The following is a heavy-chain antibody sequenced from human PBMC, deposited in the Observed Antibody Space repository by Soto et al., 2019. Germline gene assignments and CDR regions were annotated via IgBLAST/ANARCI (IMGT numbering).Heavy chain of an antibody. CDR3: ARDGVVVVAATLDYYYGVDV. D-gene: IGHD2-15*01. V-gene: IGHV3-33*01. J-gene: IGHJ6*02. CDR1: GFTFSSYG. CDR2: IWYDGSNK. Sequence: SLRLSCAASGFTFSSYGMHWVRQAPGKGLEWVAVIWYDGSNKYYADSVKGRFTISRDNSKNTLYLQMNSLRAEDTAVYYCARDGVVVVAATLDYYYGVDVWGQGTTVTVSS.